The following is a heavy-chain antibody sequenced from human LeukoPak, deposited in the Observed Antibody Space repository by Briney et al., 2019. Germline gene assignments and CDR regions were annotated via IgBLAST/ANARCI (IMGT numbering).Heavy chain of an antibody. V-gene: IGHV3-48*03. CDR3: ARGASGNLHFDY. J-gene: IGHJ4*02. Sequence: GGSLRLSCAASGFTFSSYEMNWVRQAPGKGLEWVSYISSSGSTIYYADSVKGRFTISRDNAENSLYLQMSSVRAEDTAVYYCARGASGNLHFDYWGQGTLVTVSS. D-gene: IGHD1-26*01. CDR1: GFTFSSYE. CDR2: ISSSGSTI.